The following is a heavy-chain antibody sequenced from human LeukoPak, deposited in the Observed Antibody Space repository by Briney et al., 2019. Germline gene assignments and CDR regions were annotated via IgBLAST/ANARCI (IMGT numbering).Heavy chain of an antibody. Sequence: SGSGGSTYYADSVKGRFTISRDNSKNTLYLQMNSLRAEDTAVYYCASSRGIVVVVAASGYWGQGTLVTVSS. CDR2: SGSGGST. J-gene: IGHJ4*02. D-gene: IGHD2-15*01. CDR3: ASSRGIVVVVAASGY. V-gene: IGHV3-23*01.